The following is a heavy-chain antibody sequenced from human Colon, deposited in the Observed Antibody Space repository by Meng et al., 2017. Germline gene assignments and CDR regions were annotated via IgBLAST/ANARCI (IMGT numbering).Heavy chain of an antibody. D-gene: IGHD2-2*01. Sequence: QVQLVQSGAEVRNPAASVKVTCKASGYTFPSSDINWVRQATGRGLEWLGWMNPNNGNTGSAQKFQGRVSMTRDTSIGTAYMELSGLTSEDTAVYYCARTAMLDSWGQGTLVTVSS. CDR3: ARTAMLDS. J-gene: IGHJ5*01. CDR2: MNPNNGNT. CDR1: GYTFPSSD. V-gene: IGHV1-8*01.